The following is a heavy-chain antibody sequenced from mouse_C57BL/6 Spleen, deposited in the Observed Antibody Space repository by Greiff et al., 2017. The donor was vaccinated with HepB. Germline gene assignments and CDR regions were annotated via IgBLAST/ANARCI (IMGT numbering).Heavy chain of an antibody. CDR1: GFTFSDYY. V-gene: IGHV5-12*01. CDR2: ISNGGGST. J-gene: IGHJ4*01. Sequence: EVKLVESGGGLVQPGGSLKLSCAASGFTFSDYYMYWVRQTPEKRLEWVAYISNGGGSTYYPDTVNGRFTISRDNAKNTLYLQMSRLKSEDTAMYYCARQGGYAMDYWGQGTSVTVSS. CDR3: ARQGGYAMDY.